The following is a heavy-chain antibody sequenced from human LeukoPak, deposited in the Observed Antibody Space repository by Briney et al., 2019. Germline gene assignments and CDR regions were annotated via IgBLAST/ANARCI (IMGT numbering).Heavy chain of an antibody. Sequence: SETLSLTCIVSGGSISSYYWSWIRQPPGKGLEWIGYIYYSGSTNYNPSLQSRVTISVDTSKNQFSLKLSSVTAADTAVYYCARVLAVAGIRWFDPWGQGTLVTVSS. D-gene: IGHD6-19*01. CDR3: ARVLAVAGIRWFDP. J-gene: IGHJ5*02. CDR1: GGSISSYY. V-gene: IGHV4-59*01. CDR2: IYYSGST.